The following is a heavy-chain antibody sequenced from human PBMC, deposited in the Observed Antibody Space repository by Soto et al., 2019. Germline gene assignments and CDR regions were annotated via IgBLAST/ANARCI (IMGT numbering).Heavy chain of an antibody. V-gene: IGHV3-7*03. Sequence: EVQLVESGGGLVQPGGSLRLSCAASGFTFSNYWMNWVRQAPGGGLEWVANIKEDGTEKTYVASVEGRFTIARDNAKNSLDLQMNSLRVGDTAMYYCARGPLDYWGQGTLVTVSS. J-gene: IGHJ4*02. CDR2: IKEDGTEK. CDR3: ARGPLDY. CDR1: GFTFSNYW.